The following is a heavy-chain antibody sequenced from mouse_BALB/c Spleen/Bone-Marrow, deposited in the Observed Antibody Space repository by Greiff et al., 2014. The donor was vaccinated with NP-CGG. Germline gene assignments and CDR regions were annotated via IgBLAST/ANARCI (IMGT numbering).Heavy chain of an antibody. CDR3: TRSGYGNYYAMDY. V-gene: IGHV1-59*01. D-gene: IGHD3-2*02. Sequence: VIDPSDSYTSYNQKFKGKATLTVDTSSSTAYMQLSSLTSEDSAVYYCTRSGYGNYYAMDYWGQGTSVTVSS. J-gene: IGHJ4*01. CDR2: IDPSDSYT.